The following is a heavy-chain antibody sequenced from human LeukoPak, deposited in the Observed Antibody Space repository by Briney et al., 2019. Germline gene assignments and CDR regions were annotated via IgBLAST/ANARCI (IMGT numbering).Heavy chain of an antibody. J-gene: IGHJ4*02. V-gene: IGHV4-59*01. CDR2: IFYSGST. CDR3: ARDLGYGDPFDY. CDR1: GGSISSYY. D-gene: IGHD4-17*01. Sequence: SSETLSLTCTVSGGSISSYYWSWIRQPPGKGLEWIGCIFYSGSTNYNPSLKSRVTISVDTSKNQVSLKLSSVTAADTAVYYCARDLGYGDPFDYWGQGTLVTVSS.